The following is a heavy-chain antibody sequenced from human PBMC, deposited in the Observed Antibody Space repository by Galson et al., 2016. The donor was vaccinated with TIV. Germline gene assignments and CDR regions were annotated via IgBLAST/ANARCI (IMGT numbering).Heavy chain of an antibody. CDR2: IYSGGST. D-gene: IGHD3-10*01. V-gene: IGHV4-4*07. Sequence: ETLSLTCTVSGGSISGYYWSWIRQPAGKGLEWIGRIYSGGSTDYNPSLKSRVTMSVDTSKSQPSLKMRSVAAAATAVYYCARGGWFGGDYFDCWGQGTLVTVSS. J-gene: IGHJ4*02. CDR1: GGSISGYY. CDR3: ARGGWFGGDYFDC.